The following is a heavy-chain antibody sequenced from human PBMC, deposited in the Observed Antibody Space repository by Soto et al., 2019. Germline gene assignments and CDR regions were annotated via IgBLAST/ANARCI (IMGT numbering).Heavy chain of an antibody. CDR3: ALSYSGYDYFFDY. CDR1: GYSFTSYW. Sequence: PGESLTISCKGSGYSFTSYWIGWVRQMPGKGLEWMGIIYPGDSDTRYSPSFQGQVTISADKSISTAYLQWSSLKASDTAMYYCALSYSGYDYFFDYWGQGTLVTVSS. CDR2: IYPGDSDT. J-gene: IGHJ4*02. D-gene: IGHD5-12*01. V-gene: IGHV5-51*01.